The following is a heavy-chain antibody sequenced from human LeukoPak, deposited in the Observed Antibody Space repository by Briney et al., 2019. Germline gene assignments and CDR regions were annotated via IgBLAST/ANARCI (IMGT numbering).Heavy chain of an antibody. CDR2: ISHRGST. CDR3: ARYNDVNYYSGMDV. Sequence: ETLSLTCVVAGGSISSTNWWGWVRQPPGRGLVWIGEISHRGSTNYSPSLKRRVTISLDKSKNQFSLKLTSVTAADTAVYYCARYNDVNYYSGMDVWGQGTVVTVSS. D-gene: IGHD1-1*01. CDR1: GGSISSTNW. V-gene: IGHV4/OR15-8*01. J-gene: IGHJ6*02.